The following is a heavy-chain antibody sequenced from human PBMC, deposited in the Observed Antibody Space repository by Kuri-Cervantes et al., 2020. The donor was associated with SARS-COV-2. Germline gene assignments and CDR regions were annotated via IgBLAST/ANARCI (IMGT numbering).Heavy chain of an antibody. CDR1: GGSFSGYY. CDR3: ARGFDTAMVRGGYYFDY. D-gene: IGHD5-18*01. V-gene: IGHV4-34*01. CDR2: INHSGST. J-gene: IGHJ4*02. Sequence: ESLKISCAVYGGSFSGYYWSWIRQPPGKGLEWIGEINHSGSTNYNPSLKSRVTISVDTSKNQFSLKLSSVTAADTAVYYCARGFDTAMVRGGYYFDYWGQGTLVTVSS.